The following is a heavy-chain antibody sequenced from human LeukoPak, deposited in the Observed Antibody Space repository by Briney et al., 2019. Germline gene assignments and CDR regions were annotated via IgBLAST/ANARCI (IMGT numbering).Heavy chain of an antibody. V-gene: IGHV1-18*01. D-gene: IGHD2-15*01. CDR2: NSAYNDNT. CDR1: GYTFSNYG. CDR3: ARDWFCSGGSCRNVFDI. J-gene: IGHJ3*02. Sequence: ASVKVSCKASGYTFSNYGISWVRQAPGQGLEWMGWNSAYNDNTNYAQKFHDRVSITTDTATDTSYMELRSLSSDDTALYYCARDWFCSGGSCRNVFDIWGQGTMVTVPS.